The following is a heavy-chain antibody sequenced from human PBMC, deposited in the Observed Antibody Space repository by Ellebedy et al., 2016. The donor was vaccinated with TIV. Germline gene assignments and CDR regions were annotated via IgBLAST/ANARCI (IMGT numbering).Heavy chain of an antibody. V-gene: IGHV3-9*03. CDR3: AKGGGAAAGTGLLLIDY. CDR1: GFTFDDYA. CDR2: ISWNSDTI. Sequence: SLKISCAASGFTFDDYAMHWVRQAPGKGLEWVSGISWNSDTIGYADSVKGRFTISRDNAKNSLYLQMNSLRPEDMALYYCAKGGGAAAGTGLLLIDYWGQGTLVTVSS. D-gene: IGHD6-13*01. J-gene: IGHJ4*02.